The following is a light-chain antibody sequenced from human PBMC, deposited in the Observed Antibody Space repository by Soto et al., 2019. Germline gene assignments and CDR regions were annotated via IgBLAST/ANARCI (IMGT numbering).Light chain of an antibody. J-gene: IGLJ2*01. V-gene: IGLV2-8*01. Sequence: QSALTQPPSASGSPGQSVTISCTGTSSDVGGYNYVSWYQQHPGKAPQLMIYEVSKRPSGVPDRFSGSKSGNTASLTVSGLQAEDEADYYCSSYAGSNNLGVVFGGGTKVTVL. CDR3: SSYAGSNNLGVV. CDR1: SSDVGGYNY. CDR2: EVS.